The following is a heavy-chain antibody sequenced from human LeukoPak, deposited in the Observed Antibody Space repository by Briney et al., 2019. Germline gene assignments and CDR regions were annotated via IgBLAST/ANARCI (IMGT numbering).Heavy chain of an antibody. CDR1: GYSFTSYW. CDR3: ARHLGGSYYFHDAFDI. D-gene: IGHD1-26*01. V-gene: IGHV5-51*01. Sequence: GESLKISCKGSGYSFTSYWIGWVRQMPGKGLEWMGIIYPGDSDTRYSPSFQGQVTISADKSISTAYLQWSSLKASDTAMYYCARHLGGSYYFHDAFDIWGQGTMVTVSS. CDR2: IYPGDSDT. J-gene: IGHJ3*02.